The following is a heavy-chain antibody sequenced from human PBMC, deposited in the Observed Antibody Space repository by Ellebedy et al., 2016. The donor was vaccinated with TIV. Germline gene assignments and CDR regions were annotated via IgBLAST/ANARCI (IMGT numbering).Heavy chain of an antibody. CDR2: INAGNGNT. CDR3: ARQYGDYNFDY. V-gene: IGHV1-3*01. D-gene: IGHD4-17*01. Sequence: ASVKVSCXASGYTFTSYAMHWVRQAPGQRLEWMGWINAGNGNTKYSQKFQGRVTITRDTSASTAYMELSSLRSEDTAVYYCARQYGDYNFDYWGQGTLVTVSS. CDR1: GYTFTSYA. J-gene: IGHJ4*02.